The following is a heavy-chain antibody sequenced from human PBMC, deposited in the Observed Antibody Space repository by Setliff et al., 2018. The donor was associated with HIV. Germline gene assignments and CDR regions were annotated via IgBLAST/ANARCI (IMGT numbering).Heavy chain of an antibody. Sequence: GGSLRLSCAASGFTFSDYYMTWIRQAPGKGLEWVSYISGSSSYTNYADSVKGRFTISRDNAKNSLYLQMNSLSAEDTAVYYCARLGHCYGGGCNFDTFDVWGQGTMVTVSS. J-gene: IGHJ3*01. CDR2: ISGSSSYT. CDR3: ARLGHCYGGGCNFDTFDV. V-gene: IGHV3-11*03. D-gene: IGHD2-15*01. CDR1: GFTFSDYY.